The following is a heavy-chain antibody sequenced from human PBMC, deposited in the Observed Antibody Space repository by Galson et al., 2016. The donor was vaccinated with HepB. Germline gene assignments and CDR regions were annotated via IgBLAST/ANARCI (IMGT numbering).Heavy chain of an antibody. CDR3: AGVVVAATNWFDP. D-gene: IGHD2-15*01. V-gene: IGHV4-34*01. Sequence: SETLSLTCGVHGGSFNAYYWSWIRQPPGKGLEWIGEVNHSGYTRYNPSLKSRVTISVDTSKNQFSLNLTSMTAAETAVYYCAGVVVAATNWFDPWGQGTLVTVSS. J-gene: IGHJ5*02. CDR1: GGSFNAYY. CDR2: VNHSGYT.